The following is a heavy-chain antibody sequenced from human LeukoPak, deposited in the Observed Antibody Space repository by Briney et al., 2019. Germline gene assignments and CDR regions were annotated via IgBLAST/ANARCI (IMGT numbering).Heavy chain of an antibody. J-gene: IGHJ4*02. CDR1: GGSISSYY. CDR3: ARAPLVVRGVIRVFDY. CDR2: IYYSGST. Sequence: SETLSLTCTVSGGSISSYYWSWIRQPPGKGLEWIGYIYYSGSTNYNPSLKSRVTISVDTSKNQFSLKLSSVTAADTAVYYCARAPLVVRGVIRVFDYWGQGTLVTVSS. D-gene: IGHD3-10*01. V-gene: IGHV4-59*12.